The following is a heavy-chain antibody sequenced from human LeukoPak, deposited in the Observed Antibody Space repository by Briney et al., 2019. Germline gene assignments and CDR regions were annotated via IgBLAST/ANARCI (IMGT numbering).Heavy chain of an antibody. CDR1: GGSISSGGYY. D-gene: IGHD3-22*01. J-gene: IGHJ3*02. CDR2: IQNSGST. CDR3: ARDRFYYYDSSGYSRGAFDI. V-gene: IGHV4-31*03. Sequence: SETLSLTCTVSGGSISSGGYYWSWIRQHPGKGLEWIGYIQNSGSTYYNPSLKSRVTISVDTSKNQFSLKLSSVTAADTAVYYCARDRFYYYDSSGYSRGAFDIWGQGTMVTVSS.